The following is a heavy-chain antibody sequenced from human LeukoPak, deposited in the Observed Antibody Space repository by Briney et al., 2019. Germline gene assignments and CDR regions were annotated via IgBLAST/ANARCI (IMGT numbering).Heavy chain of an antibody. CDR1: GFTFSSYS. CDR3: ARGSLDIDYGDYFFDY. D-gene: IGHD4-17*01. CDR2: ISSSSSYI. J-gene: IGHJ4*02. Sequence: GGSLRLSCAASGFTFSSYSMNWVRQAPGKRLEWVSSISSSSSYIYYADSVKGRFTISRDNAKNSLYLQMNSLRAEDTAVYYCARGSLDIDYGDYFFDYWGQGTLVTVSS. V-gene: IGHV3-21*01.